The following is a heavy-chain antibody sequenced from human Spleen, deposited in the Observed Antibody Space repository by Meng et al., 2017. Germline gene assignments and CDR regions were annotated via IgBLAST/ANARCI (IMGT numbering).Heavy chain of an antibody. Sequence: ASVQVSCKASGYTYPDYWLHWVRRAPGQGLEWMGRINPKSGDTHYAQRFAGKVTMTGDTSISTAYMELSGLRSDDTAMYYCARDEDISAAGKLFGDYWGQGTLVTVSS. D-gene: IGHD6-13*01. J-gene: IGHJ4*02. CDR3: ARDEDISAAGKLFGDY. CDR2: INPKSGDT. CDR1: GYTYPDYW. V-gene: IGHV1-2*06.